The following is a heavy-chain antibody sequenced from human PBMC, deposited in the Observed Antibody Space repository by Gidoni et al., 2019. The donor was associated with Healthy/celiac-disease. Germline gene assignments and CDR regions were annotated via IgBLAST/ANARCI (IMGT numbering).Heavy chain of an antibody. CDR2: ISWNSGSI. V-gene: IGHV3-9*01. D-gene: IGHD5-12*01. J-gene: IGHJ4*02. CDR3: AKGPVVATIIGYFDY. CDR1: GFTFDDYA. Sequence: EVQLVESGGGLVQPGRSLRLSCAASGFTFDDYAMHWVRQAPGKGLEWVSGISWNSGSIGYADSVKGRFTISRDNAKNSLYLQMNSLRAEDTALYYCAKGPVVATIIGYFDYWGQGTLVTVSS.